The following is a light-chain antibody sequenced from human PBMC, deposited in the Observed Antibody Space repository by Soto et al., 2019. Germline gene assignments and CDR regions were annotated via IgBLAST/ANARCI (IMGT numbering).Light chain of an antibody. CDR3: QQYNNWPPRT. CDR2: GAA. J-gene: IGKJ4*02. CDR1: QSVSSN. V-gene: IGKV3D-15*01. Sequence: EIVLTQSPDTLSVSPGDRATLSCRASQSVSSNLAWYQQKPGQAPRRLISGAATRATGIPARFSGSGSGTEFTLTISSLQSEDFAVYYCQQYNNWPPRTFGGGTKVDI.